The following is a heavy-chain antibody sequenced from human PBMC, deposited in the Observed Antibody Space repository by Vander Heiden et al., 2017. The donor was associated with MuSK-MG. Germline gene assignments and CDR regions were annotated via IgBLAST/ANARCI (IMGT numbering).Heavy chain of an antibody. Sequence: QVQLQESGPGLWKPSETRSLTCAVSGYSISRNYRGGWSRQPPGKGLEWIGDICQSGTTYYNPALKSRVTISLDTSKNEFSVKVNSVTAADTALYYCARDLCTSSNCYEGNWFDPWGQGTLVTVSS. CDR3: ARDLCTSSNCYEGNWFDP. CDR1: GYSISRNYR. J-gene: IGHJ5*02. D-gene: IGHD2-2*01. CDR2: ICQSGTT. V-gene: IGHV4-38-2*02.